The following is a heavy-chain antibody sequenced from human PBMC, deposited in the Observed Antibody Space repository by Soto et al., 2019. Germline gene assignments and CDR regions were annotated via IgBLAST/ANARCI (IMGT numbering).Heavy chain of an antibody. CDR3: AKGTLGWCSGATCYPFDS. D-gene: IGHD2-15*01. Sequence: EVQLLESGGGLEKPGGSLRLSCAAPGFTFSSYAMTWVRQAQGKGQGCVSVITASGDATAYADSVKGRFTMSRDNSKNTLFLQMNSLRVEDTAVYYCAKGTLGWCSGATCYPFDSWGQGTLVTVSS. J-gene: IGHJ4*02. CDR1: GFTFSSYA. CDR2: ITASGDAT. V-gene: IGHV3-23*01.